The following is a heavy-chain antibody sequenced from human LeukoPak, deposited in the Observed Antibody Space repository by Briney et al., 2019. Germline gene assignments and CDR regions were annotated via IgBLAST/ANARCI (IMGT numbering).Heavy chain of an antibody. Sequence: PSQTLSLTCAVSGGSISSGGYSWSWLRQPPGQGLEWIGYIYHSGSTYSNPSLKSRVTISVDRSKNQFSLKLSSVTAADTAVYYCARYCSSTSCFQSGGHYYGMDVWGKGTTVTVSS. J-gene: IGHJ6*04. V-gene: IGHV4-30-2*01. CDR1: GGSISSGGYS. D-gene: IGHD2-2*01. CDR3: ARYCSSTSCFQSGGHYYGMDV. CDR2: IYHSGST.